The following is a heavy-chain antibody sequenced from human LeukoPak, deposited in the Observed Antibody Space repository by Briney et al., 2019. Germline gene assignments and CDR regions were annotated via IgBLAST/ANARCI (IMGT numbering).Heavy chain of an antibody. CDR3: ARELSPDGITLEANWFGY. CDR1: GFTFSSYW. Sequence: GGSLRLSCAASGFTFSSYWMSWVRQAPGKGLEWVANIKQDGSEKYYVDSVKGRFTISRDNAKNSLYLQMNSLRAEDTAVYYCARELSPDGITLEANWFGYWGQGTLVTVPS. D-gene: IGHD3-10*01. CDR2: IKQDGSEK. V-gene: IGHV3-7*01. J-gene: IGHJ4*02.